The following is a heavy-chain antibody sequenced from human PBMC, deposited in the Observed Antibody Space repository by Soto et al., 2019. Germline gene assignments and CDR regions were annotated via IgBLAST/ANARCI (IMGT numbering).Heavy chain of an antibody. CDR2: IYYSGST. CDR1: GGSIRNYY. CDR3: ARFNYFDY. J-gene: IGHJ4*02. V-gene: IGHV4-59*01. Sequence: LSLTCTVSGGSIRNYYWGWIRQPLGERLEWIGNIYYSGSTNYNPSLKSRVTISVDTSKNQFSLKLSSVTAADTAIYYCARFNYFDYWGQGTLVTVSS.